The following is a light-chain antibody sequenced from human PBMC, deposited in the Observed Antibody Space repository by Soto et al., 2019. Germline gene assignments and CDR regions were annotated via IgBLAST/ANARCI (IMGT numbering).Light chain of an antibody. V-gene: IGKV1-39*01. J-gene: IGKJ2*01. CDR3: QHYNGYPYT. CDR2: AAS. Sequence: DIQMTQSPSSLSASVGDRVTITCRASQNIRNYLNWYQQKPGDAPKLLIYAASTLQGAVPSRFSGSGSGTEFTLTISSLQAEDFATYFCQHYNGYPYTFGPGTKLEI. CDR1: QNIRNY.